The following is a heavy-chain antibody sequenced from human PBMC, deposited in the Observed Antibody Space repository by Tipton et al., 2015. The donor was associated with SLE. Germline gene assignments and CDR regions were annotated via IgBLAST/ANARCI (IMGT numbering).Heavy chain of an antibody. CDR3: ARGGSDAFDF. Sequence: LSLTCAASGFTFISYDMNWVRQATGKGLEGVSAIGTAGDTYYPGSVKGRFTISRENDKHSLYLQMTNLRAGDTAVYYCARGGSDAFDFWGQGTRVTVSS. CDR1: GFTFISYD. J-gene: IGHJ3*01. V-gene: IGHV3-13*01. D-gene: IGHD3-16*01. CDR2: IGTAGDT.